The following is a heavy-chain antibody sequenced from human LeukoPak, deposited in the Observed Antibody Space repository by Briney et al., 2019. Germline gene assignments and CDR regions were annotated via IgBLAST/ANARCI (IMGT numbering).Heavy chain of an antibody. CDR2: IYYTGNT. CDR1: GVFLNSYSYS. CDR3: ARQTGSGLFTLP. D-gene: IGHD3/OR15-3a*01. Sequence: SETLSLTCTVSGVFLNSYSYSWGWIRQPPGGGLEWIGSIYYTGNTYYNASLKSRVTISIDTSNNQIPLRLISVTATDTAMYYCARQTGSGLFTLPGGQGTLVTVSS. J-gene: IGHJ4*02. V-gene: IGHV4-39*01.